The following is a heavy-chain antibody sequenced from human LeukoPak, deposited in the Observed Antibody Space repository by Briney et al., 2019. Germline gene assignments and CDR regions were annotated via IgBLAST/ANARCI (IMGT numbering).Heavy chain of an antibody. CDR1: EFTFSTYW. J-gene: IGHJ4*02. V-gene: IGHV3-23*01. D-gene: IGHD3-9*01. CDR2: ISGSGGST. CDR3: AKLSYDILTGPDY. Sequence: GGSLRLSCAASEFTFSTYWMHWVRQAPGKGLEWVSAISGSGGSTYYADSVKGRFTISRDNSKNTLYLQMNSLRAEDTAVYYCAKLSYDILTGPDYWGQGTLVTVSS.